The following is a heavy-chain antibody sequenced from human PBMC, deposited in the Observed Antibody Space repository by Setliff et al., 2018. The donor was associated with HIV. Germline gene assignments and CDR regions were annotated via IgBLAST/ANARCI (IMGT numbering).Heavy chain of an antibody. D-gene: IGHD6-19*01. CDR2: ILDGRVT. Sequence: PSETLSLTCTVSGDSITSGHFYWGWIRQAPGKGLEWIGNILDGRVTFFNPSLRGRVTISVEASKNQVSLNLRSVTAADSAVYHCARPHSGRGGGAYFDPWGQGILVTVSS. CDR3: ARPHSGRGGGAYFDP. CDR1: GDSITSGHFY. J-gene: IGHJ5*02. V-gene: IGHV4-39*01.